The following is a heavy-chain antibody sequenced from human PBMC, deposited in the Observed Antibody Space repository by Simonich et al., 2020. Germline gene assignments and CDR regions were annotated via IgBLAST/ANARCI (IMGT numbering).Heavy chain of an antibody. Sequence: QVQLQQWGAGLLKPSETLSLTCAVYGGSFSGYYWSWIRQPPGKGLEWIGETNHSESTHYNPSLKSRVTISVDTSKNQFSLKLSSVTAADTAVYYCARRRKVRGVQYYFDYWGQGTLVTVSS. CDR3: ARRRKVRGVQYYFDY. D-gene: IGHD3-10*01. CDR2: TNHSEST. J-gene: IGHJ4*02. CDR1: GGSFSGYY. V-gene: IGHV4-34*01.